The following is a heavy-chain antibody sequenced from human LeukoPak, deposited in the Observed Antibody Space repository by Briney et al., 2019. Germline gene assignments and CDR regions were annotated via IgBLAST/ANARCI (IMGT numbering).Heavy chain of an antibody. Sequence: PGGSLRLSCAASGFTFSSYAMSWVRQAPGKGLEWVSAISGSGGSTYYADSVKGRFTISRDNSKNTLYLQMNSLRAEDTAVYYCAKDDSAYYDSSGYYPPFDYWGQGTLVTASS. J-gene: IGHJ4*02. V-gene: IGHV3-23*01. CDR1: GFTFSSYA. CDR3: AKDDSAYYDSSGYYPPFDY. D-gene: IGHD3-22*01. CDR2: ISGSGGST.